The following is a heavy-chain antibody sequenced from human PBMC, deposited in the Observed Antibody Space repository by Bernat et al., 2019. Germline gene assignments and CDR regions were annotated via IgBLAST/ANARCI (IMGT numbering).Heavy chain of an antibody. CDR2: IWYDGSNK. D-gene: IGHD3-10*01. CDR1: GFTFSSYG. V-gene: IGHV3-33*01. Sequence: QVQLVESGGGVVQPGRSLRLSCAASGFTFSSYGMHWVRQAPGKGLEWVAVIWYDGSNKYYADSVKGRFTISRDNSKNTLYLQMNSLRAEDTAVYYCARYRITMVRGAAEADYFDYWGQGTLVTVSS. CDR3: ARYRITMVRGAAEADYFDY. J-gene: IGHJ4*02.